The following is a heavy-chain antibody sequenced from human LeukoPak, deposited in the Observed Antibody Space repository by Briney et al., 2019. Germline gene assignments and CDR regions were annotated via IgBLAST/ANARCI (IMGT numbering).Heavy chain of an antibody. J-gene: IGHJ4*02. V-gene: IGHV1-69*04. CDR1: GGTFSSYA. D-gene: IGHD3-22*01. CDR3: ARASQGYYYDSSGYYPDY. Sequence: PSASVKVSCKASGGTFSSYAISWVRQAPGQGLEWMGRIIPILGIANYAQKFQGRVTITADKSTSTAYMELSSLRSEDTAVYYCARASQGYYYDSSGYYPDYWGQGTLVTVSS. CDR2: IIPILGIA.